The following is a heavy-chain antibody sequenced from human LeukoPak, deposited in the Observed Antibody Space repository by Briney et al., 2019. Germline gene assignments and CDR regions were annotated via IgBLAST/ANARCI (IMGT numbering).Heavy chain of an antibody. D-gene: IGHD2-8*01. Sequence: QPGGSLRLSCAASGFTFPNFVMTWVRQAPGKGLQWVSSISAIINNKIYYADSVKGRFTISRDNSKNTLYLQMNSLRAEDTAVYYCARDYCTNGVCYKSNYYYGMDVWGQGTTVTVSS. CDR1: GFTFPNFV. CDR2: ISAIINNKI. CDR3: ARDYCTNGVCYKSNYYYGMDV. J-gene: IGHJ6*02. V-gene: IGHV3-23*01.